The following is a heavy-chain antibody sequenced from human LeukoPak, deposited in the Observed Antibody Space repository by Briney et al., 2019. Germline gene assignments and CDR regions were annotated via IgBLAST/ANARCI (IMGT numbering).Heavy chain of an antibody. CDR2: ISGSGGST. Sequence: GGSLRLSCAASGFTFSSYAMSWVRQAPGKGLEWVSAISGSGGSTYYADSVKGRFTISRDNSKNTLYLQMNSLRAEDTAVYYCARDRGTTVVTPGPDYYYGMDVWGQGTTVTVSS. J-gene: IGHJ6*02. D-gene: IGHD4-23*01. V-gene: IGHV3-23*01. CDR1: GFTFSSYA. CDR3: ARDRGTTVVTPGPDYYYGMDV.